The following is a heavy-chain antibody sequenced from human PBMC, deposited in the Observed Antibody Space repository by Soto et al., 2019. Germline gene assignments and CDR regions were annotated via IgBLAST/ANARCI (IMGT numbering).Heavy chain of an antibody. CDR2: VYYSGNT. J-gene: IGHJ4*02. Sequence: SETLSLTCTVSGGSISSYYWSWIRQPPGKGLEWIGSVYYSGNTYYGPSLKSRVTLSVDTSKNQFSLKVSSVTAADTAVYYCARRPNSSWLRYSDQTILVTVS. V-gene: IGHV4-59*05. D-gene: IGHD2-15*01. CDR1: GGSISSYY. CDR3: ARRPNSSWLRY.